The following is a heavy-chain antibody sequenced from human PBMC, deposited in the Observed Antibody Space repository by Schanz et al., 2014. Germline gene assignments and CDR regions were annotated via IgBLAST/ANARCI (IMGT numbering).Heavy chain of an antibody. J-gene: IGHJ4*02. CDR2: VSASGGGP. Sequence: VQLVESGGGVVQPGRSLRLSCAASGFTFSKYGVHWVRQAPGKGLEWVSLVSASGGGPFYADSVKGRFTISRDNSRNTVYLQMSSLRAEDTAVYYCVKDDRGDVVVVAANYWGQGAQVIVSS. CDR3: VKDDRGDVVVVAANY. V-gene: IGHV3-23*04. CDR1: GFTFSKYG. D-gene: IGHD2-15*01.